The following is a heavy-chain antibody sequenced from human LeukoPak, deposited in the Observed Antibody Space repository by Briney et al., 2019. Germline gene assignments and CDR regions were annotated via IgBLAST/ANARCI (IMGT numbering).Heavy chain of an antibody. CDR3: ALPRYGSGSYTDY. CDR2: IYSGGST. D-gene: IGHD3-10*01. Sequence: GGSLRLSCAASGFTVSSNYMSWVRQAPGKGLEWVSVIYSGGSTYYADSVKGRFTISRDNSKNTLYLQMNSLRAEDTAVYYCALPRYGSGSYTDYWGQGILVTVSS. CDR1: GFTVSSNY. V-gene: IGHV3-53*01. J-gene: IGHJ4*02.